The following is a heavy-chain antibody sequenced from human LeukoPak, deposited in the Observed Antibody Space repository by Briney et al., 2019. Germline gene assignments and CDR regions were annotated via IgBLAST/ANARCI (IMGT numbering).Heavy chain of an antibody. J-gene: IGHJ5*02. Sequence: SETLSLTCAVYGGSFSGYYWSWIRQPPGKGLEWIGEINHSGSTNYNPSLKSRVTISVDTSKNQFSLKLSSVTAADTAVYYCARRGYDFWSGYYTRWFDPWGQGTLATVSS. V-gene: IGHV4-34*01. CDR1: GGSFSGYY. CDR3: ARRGYDFWSGYYTRWFDP. D-gene: IGHD3-3*01. CDR2: INHSGST.